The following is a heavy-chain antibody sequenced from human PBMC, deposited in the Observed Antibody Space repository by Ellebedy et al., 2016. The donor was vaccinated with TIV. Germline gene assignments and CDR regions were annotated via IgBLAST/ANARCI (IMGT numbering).Heavy chain of an antibody. CDR2: FDPEDGET. CDR1: GYTLTELS. D-gene: IGHD2-8*01. Sequence: ASVKVSCKVSGYTLTELSMHWVRQAPGKGLEWMGSFDPEDGETIYAQKFQGRVTMTEDTSTDTAYMELSSLRSEDTAVYYWATDLRYCTNGVCFKRYDAFDIWGQGTMVTVSS. V-gene: IGHV1-24*01. J-gene: IGHJ3*02. CDR3: ATDLRYCTNGVCFKRYDAFDI.